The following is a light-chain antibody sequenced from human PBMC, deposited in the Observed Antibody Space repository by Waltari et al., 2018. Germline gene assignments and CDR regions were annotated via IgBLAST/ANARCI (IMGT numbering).Light chain of an antibody. CDR2: GAS. V-gene: IGKV3-15*01. J-gene: IGKJ2*01. Sequence: EIVMTQYPATLSVSPGEGAALACRASQSVSRNLAWYQQKSGQAPRLLIYGASTRATGIPARFRGSRSGTEFTLTISSLQSEDFAVYYCQQYNNWPPTYTFGQGNKLEIK. CDR3: QQYNNWPPTYT. CDR1: QSVSRN.